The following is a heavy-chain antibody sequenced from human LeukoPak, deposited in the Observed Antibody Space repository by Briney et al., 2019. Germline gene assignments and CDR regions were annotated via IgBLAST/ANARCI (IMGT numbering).Heavy chain of an antibody. D-gene: IGHD6-13*01. CDR3: ARLRSGIAAAGRDY. V-gene: IGHV3-48*03. CDR2: ICGRGKTK. CDR1: GFTFSGYE. J-gene: IGHJ4*02. Sequence: PGGSLRLSCAASGFTFSGYEMNWVRQAPGKGLEWISYICGRGKTKYYADSVKGRFTISRDDAKNFLYLQMNSLRAEDTAVYYCARLRSGIAAAGRDYWGQGTLVTVSS.